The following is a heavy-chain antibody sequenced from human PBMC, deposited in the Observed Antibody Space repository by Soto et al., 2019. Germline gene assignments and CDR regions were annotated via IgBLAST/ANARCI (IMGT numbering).Heavy chain of an antibody. Sequence: GESLKISCNGSGYSFTSYWICWVRKMPWKGLEWMGIIYPGDSDTRYSPSFQGQVTISADKSISTAYLQWSSLKASDTAMYYCATKLDRGKATNYYGMDVWGQGTTVTVPS. CDR1: GYSFTSYW. J-gene: IGHJ6*02. CDR2: IYPGDSDT. CDR3: ATKLDRGKATNYYGMDV. V-gene: IGHV5-51*01. D-gene: IGHD1-26*01.